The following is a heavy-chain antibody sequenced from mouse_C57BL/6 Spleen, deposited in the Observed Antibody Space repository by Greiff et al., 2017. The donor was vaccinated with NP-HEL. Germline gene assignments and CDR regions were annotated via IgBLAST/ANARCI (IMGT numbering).Heavy chain of an antibody. D-gene: IGHD1-1*01. Sequence: QVQLQQPGAELVKPGASVKLSCKASGYTFTSYWMQWVKQRPGQGLEWIGEIDPSDSYTNYNQKFKGKATLTVDTSSSTAYMQLSSLTSEDSAVYYCAREDYGSSYGDYWGQGTTLTVSS. CDR2: IDPSDSYT. CDR3: AREDYGSSYGDY. CDR1: GYTFTSYW. V-gene: IGHV1-50*01. J-gene: IGHJ2*01.